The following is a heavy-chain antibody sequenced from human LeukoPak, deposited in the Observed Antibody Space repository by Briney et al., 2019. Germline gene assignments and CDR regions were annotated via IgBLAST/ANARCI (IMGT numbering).Heavy chain of an antibody. D-gene: IGHD3-22*01. CDR2: SIPIFGTA. Sequence: ASVNVACKASGGTFSSYAISWVRQAPGQGLEWMGGSIPIFGTASYAQKFQGTVTITADESTSTAYMELSSLRPEDTAVYSCARDPKTSSYYDSSGYSYFQHWGQGTLVTVSS. CDR1: GGTFSSYA. J-gene: IGHJ1*01. CDR3: ARDPKTSSYYDSSGYSYFQH. V-gene: IGHV1-69*01.